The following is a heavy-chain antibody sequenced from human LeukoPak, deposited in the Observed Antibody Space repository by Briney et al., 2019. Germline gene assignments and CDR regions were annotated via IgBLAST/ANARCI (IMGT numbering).Heavy chain of an antibody. Sequence: SETLSLTCTVSGGSISSYYWSWIRQPPGKGLEWIGYIYYSGSTNYNPSLKSRVTISVDTSKNQFSLKLSSVTAADTAVYYCVRDFGREIGDAFDIWGQGTMVTVSS. CDR1: GGSISSYY. CDR2: IYYSGST. J-gene: IGHJ3*02. V-gene: IGHV4-59*01. D-gene: IGHD5-24*01. CDR3: VRDFGREIGDAFDI.